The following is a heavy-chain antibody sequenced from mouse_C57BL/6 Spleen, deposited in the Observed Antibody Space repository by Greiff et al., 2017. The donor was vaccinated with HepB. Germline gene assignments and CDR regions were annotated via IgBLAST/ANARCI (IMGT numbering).Heavy chain of an antibody. D-gene: IGHD2-1*01. Sequence: VQLQQSGPELVKPGASVKISCKASGYAFSSSWMNWVKQRPGKGLEWIGRIYPGDGDTNYNGKFKGKATLTADKSSSTAYMQLSSLTSEDSAVYFCARGGYGNYGFDYWGQGTTLTVSS. CDR3: ARGGYGNYGFDY. J-gene: IGHJ2*01. CDR1: GYAFSSSW. V-gene: IGHV1-82*01. CDR2: IYPGDGDT.